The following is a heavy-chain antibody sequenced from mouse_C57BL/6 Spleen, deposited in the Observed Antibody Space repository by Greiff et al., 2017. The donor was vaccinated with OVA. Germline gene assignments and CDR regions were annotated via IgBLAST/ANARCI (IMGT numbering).Heavy chain of an antibody. J-gene: IGHJ4*01. CDR3: TAIYYDYLYAMDY. Sequence: VMLVESGGGLVQPGGSMKLSCVASGFTFSNYWMNWVRQSPEKGLEWVAQIRLKSDNYATHYAESVKGRFTISRDDSKSSVYLQMNNLRAEDTGIYYCTAIYYDYLYAMDYWGQGTSVTVSS. CDR2: IRLKSDNYAT. CDR1: GFTFSNYW. V-gene: IGHV6-3*01. D-gene: IGHD2-4*01.